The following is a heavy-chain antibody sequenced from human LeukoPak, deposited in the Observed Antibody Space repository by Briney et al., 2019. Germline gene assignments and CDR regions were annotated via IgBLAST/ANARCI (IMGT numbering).Heavy chain of an antibody. V-gene: IGHV3-53*01. CDR2: IYSGGST. J-gene: IGHJ4*02. CDR1: GFTVSINY. D-gene: IGHD3-16*01. Sequence: GGSLRLSCAASGFTVSINYMSWVRQAPGKGLEWVSVIYSGGSTYYADSVKGRFTISRDNAKNSLSLQMNSLRAEDTAVYYCAREPRSGGIDYWGQGTLVTVSS. CDR3: AREPRSGGIDY.